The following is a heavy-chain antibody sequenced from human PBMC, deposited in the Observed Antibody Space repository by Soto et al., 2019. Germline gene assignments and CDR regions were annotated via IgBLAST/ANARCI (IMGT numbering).Heavy chain of an antibody. CDR3: ARDPRSCAVVAASYPES. CDR1: GFTFSQYG. D-gene: IGHD3-22*01. CDR2: ILYDGSTE. V-gene: IGHV3-30*02. J-gene: IGHJ5*02. Sequence: PGGSLRLSCAASGFTFSQYGMHWVRQAPGKGLEWLAFILYDGSTEYYADSVKGRFTISRDNSRDTLELQMSTLRVEDTAVYYCARDPRSCAVVAASYPESWGQGTLVTVSS.